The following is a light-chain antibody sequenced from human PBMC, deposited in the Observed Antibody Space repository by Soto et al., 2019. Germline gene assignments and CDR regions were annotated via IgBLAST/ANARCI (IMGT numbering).Light chain of an antibody. Sequence: EIVMTQSPATLSVSPGERANLSCRASQSVSSNLAWYQQKPGQAPRLLIFGASTRATGIPARFSGSGSGTEFTLTISSLQSEDSAVYYCQQYNNWPPYTFGQGSNLQIK. V-gene: IGKV3-15*01. CDR3: QQYNNWPPYT. CDR1: QSVSSN. CDR2: GAS. J-gene: IGKJ2*01.